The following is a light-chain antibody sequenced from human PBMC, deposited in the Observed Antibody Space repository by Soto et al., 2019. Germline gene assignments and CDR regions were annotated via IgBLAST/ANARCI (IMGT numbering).Light chain of an antibody. CDR3: QQYNNFPWT. CDR2: KAS. Sequence: DIQMTQSPSTLSASVGDRVTITCRASQSISSWLAWHQQKPGKVPKLLIFKASSLQSGVPSRFSGSESGTEFTLTISSLQPDDFATYYCQQYNNFPWTFGQGTKVEIK. J-gene: IGKJ1*01. CDR1: QSISSW. V-gene: IGKV1-5*03.